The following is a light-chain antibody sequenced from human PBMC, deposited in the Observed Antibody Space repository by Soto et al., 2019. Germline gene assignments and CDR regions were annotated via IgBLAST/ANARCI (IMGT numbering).Light chain of an antibody. J-gene: IGKJ1*01. CDR1: QGISTY. V-gene: IGKV1-39*01. CDR3: QQKYSTTWT. Sequence: DIQMTQSPSSLSASVGDRVTITCRVSQGISTYLNWYQQKPGKAPKLLIYAASSLQSGVPSRFSGSGSETDFTLTISSLQPEDFATYSCQQKYSTTWTFGQGTKVDIK. CDR2: AAS.